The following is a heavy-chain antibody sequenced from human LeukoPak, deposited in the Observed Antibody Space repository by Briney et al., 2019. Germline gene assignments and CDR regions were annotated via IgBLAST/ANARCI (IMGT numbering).Heavy chain of an antibody. Sequence: SVKVSCKASGGTFSSYAISWVRQAPGQGLEWMGGIIPIFGTANYAQKFQGRVTITADESTSTAYMELSSLRSEDTAVYYCATSPSFDYSNRRGGYYYYMDVWGKGTTVTVSS. CDR3: ATSPSFDYSNRRGGYYYYMDV. CDR1: GGTFSSYA. D-gene: IGHD4-11*01. CDR2: IIPIFGTA. V-gene: IGHV1-69*13. J-gene: IGHJ6*03.